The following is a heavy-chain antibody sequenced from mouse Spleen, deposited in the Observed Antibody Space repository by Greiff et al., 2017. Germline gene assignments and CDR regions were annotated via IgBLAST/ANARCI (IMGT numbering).Heavy chain of an antibody. Sequence: DVKLVESGGGLVQPGGSLSLSRAASGFTFTDYYMSWVRQPPGKALEWLGFIRNKANGYTTEYSASVKGRFTISRDNSQSILYLQMNALRAEDSATYYCARHYYGSSYDYYAMDYWGQGTSVTVSS. J-gene: IGHJ4*01. CDR3: ARHYYGSSYDYYAMDY. CDR1: GFTFTDYY. CDR2: IRNKANGYTT. D-gene: IGHD1-1*01. V-gene: IGHV7-3*01.